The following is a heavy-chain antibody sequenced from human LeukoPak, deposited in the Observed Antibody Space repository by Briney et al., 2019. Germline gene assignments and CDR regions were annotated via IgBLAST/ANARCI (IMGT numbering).Heavy chain of an antibody. CDR3: ASDQYSGHWYYALDI. Sequence: PGGSLRLSCAASGFTFSSYSMNWVRQAPGKGLEWVSYISSSISVIYYADSVKGRFTISRDNAKNSLYLQMNSLRDEDTAVYYCASDQYSGHWYYALDIWGQGTMVTVSS. D-gene: IGHD6-19*01. CDR1: GFTFSSYS. CDR2: ISSSISVI. V-gene: IGHV3-48*02. J-gene: IGHJ3*02.